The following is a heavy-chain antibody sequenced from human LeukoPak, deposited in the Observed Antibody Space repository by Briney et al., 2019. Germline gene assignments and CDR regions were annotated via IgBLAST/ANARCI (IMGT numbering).Heavy chain of an antibody. D-gene: IGHD3-10*01. Sequence: PGGSLRLSCAASGLTFSGSAMSWVRQAPGKGLEWVSLISGSGNSTYYADSVKGRFTISRDNSKNTVFLQMNSLRPEDAAVYYCARDQRFYESGTSSIHYFFTALDVWGQGTTVTVSS. CDR2: ISGSGNST. V-gene: IGHV3-23*01. CDR1: GLTFSGSA. CDR3: ARDQRFYESGTSSIHYFFTALDV. J-gene: IGHJ6*02.